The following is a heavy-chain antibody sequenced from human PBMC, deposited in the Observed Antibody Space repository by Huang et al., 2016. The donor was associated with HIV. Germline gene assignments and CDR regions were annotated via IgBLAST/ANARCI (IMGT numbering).Heavy chain of an antibody. D-gene: IGHD6-13*01. V-gene: IGHV4-39*01. CDR1: GDFISSTNYC. CDR3: ASQHIGAAATWF. J-gene: IGHJ4*02. Sequence: QLQLQESGPGQVKPSETLSLTCTVSGDFISSTNYCWGWIRQSPGKGLEWVGSVYQSGGTNYNPSLKSRVTLSVDTSRNQFSLRLNSVTAADTAVYYCASQHIGAAATWFWGRGTQVAVSS. CDR2: VYQSGGT.